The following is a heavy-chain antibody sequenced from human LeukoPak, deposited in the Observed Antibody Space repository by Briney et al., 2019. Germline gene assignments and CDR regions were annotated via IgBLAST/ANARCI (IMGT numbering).Heavy chain of an antibody. CDR3: ARGRILKRHSAEYFQH. V-gene: IGHV1-2*02. CDR2: INPNSGGT. Sequence: ASVKVSCKASGYTFTGYYMHWVRQAPGQGLEWMGWINPNSGGTNYAQRSQGRVPMTRDTSISTAYMELSRLRSDDTAVYYCARGRILKRHSAEYFQHWGQGTLVTVSS. J-gene: IGHJ1*01. D-gene: IGHD1-1*01. CDR1: GYTFTGYY.